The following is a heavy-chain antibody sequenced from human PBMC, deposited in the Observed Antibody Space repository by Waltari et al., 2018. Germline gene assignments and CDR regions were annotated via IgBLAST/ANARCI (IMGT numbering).Heavy chain of an antibody. CDR1: GFTFSSYW. D-gene: IGHD4-17*01. Sequence: LVQPGGSLRLSCAASGFTFSSYWMTWVRQAPGKGLEWVANIKQDGSENYYVDSVKGRFTISRDDAKNSLYLQMNSLRNEDTAVYFCARVFVYGANSGKRPMDVWGKGTTVTVSS. V-gene: IGHV3-7*01. CDR3: ARVFVYGANSGKRPMDV. CDR2: IKQDGSEN. J-gene: IGHJ6*03.